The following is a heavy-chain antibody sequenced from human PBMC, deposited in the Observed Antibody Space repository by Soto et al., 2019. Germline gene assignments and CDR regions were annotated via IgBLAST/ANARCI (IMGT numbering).Heavy chain of an antibody. Sequence: QAQLMQSGAEVKKPGSSVKVSCKASGGTFSGYAINWVRQAPGQGLEWMGGIIPLLGITDYGQKFQGRITSAADESTGTAYMDLRGLRSEDTAVYYCARDPRSITGTTSSEDFQHWGQGTLVSVSS. J-gene: IGHJ1*01. D-gene: IGHD1-20*01. CDR2: IIPLLGIT. V-gene: IGHV1-69*01. CDR3: ARDPRSITGTTSSEDFQH. CDR1: GGTFSGYA.